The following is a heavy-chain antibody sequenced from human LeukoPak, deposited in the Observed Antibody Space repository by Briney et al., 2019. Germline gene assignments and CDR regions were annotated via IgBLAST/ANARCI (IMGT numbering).Heavy chain of an antibody. V-gene: IGHV3-9*01. J-gene: IGHJ6*02. CDR3: AKDIACSSTSCYYYYGMDV. CDR2: ISWNSGSI. CDR1: GFTFDDYA. D-gene: IGHD2-2*01. Sequence: GGSLRLSCAASGFTFDDYAMHWVRQAPGKGLELVSGISWNSGSIGYADSVKGRFTISRDNAKNSLYLQMNSLRAEDTALYYCAKDIACSSTSCYYYYGMDVWGQGTTVTVSS.